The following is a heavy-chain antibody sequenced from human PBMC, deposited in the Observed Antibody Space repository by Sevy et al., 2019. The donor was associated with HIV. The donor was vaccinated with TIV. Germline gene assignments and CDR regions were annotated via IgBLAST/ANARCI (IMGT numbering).Heavy chain of an antibody. CDR2: KKQDGSEK. J-gene: IGHJ4*02. Sequence: GESLKISCAASGFTFTTYWMTWVRQAPGKGLGWVANKKQDGSEKYYVDSVKGRFTISRDNAKNSVYLQMNSLRVEDTAEYYCERGLYNALDWGQGTLVTVSS. V-gene: IGHV3-7*01. CDR1: GFTFTTYW. D-gene: IGHD3-16*01. CDR3: ERGLYNALD.